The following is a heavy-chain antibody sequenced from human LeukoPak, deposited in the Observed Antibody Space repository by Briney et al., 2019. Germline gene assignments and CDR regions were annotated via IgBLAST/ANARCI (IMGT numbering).Heavy chain of an antibody. Sequence: ASVKVSCKASGYTFTGYYMHWVRQAPGQGLEWMGWINPNSGGTNYAQKFQGRVTMTRDTSISTAYMEPSRLRSDDTAVYYCARDQALGGSYTPLVYFDYWGQGTLVTVSS. CDR2: INPNSGGT. CDR3: ARDQALGGSYTPLVYFDY. CDR1: GYTFTGYY. J-gene: IGHJ4*02. D-gene: IGHD1-26*01. V-gene: IGHV1-2*02.